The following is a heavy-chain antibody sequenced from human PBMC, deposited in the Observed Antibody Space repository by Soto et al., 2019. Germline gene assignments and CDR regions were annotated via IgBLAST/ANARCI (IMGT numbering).Heavy chain of an antibody. D-gene: IGHD4-17*01. Sequence: SVKVSCKASGGTFSSYAISWVRQAPGQGLEWMGGIIPIFGTANYAQKFQGRVTITADESTSTAYMELSSLRSEDTAVYYCARVRSTVTSYYYYYGMDVWGQGTTVTVSS. CDR1: GGTFSSYA. V-gene: IGHV1-69*13. CDR3: ARVRSTVTSYYYYYGMDV. J-gene: IGHJ6*02. CDR2: IIPIFGTA.